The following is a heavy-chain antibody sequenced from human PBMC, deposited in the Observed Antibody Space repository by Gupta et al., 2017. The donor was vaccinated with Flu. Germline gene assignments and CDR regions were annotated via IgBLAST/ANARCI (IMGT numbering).Heavy chain of an antibody. V-gene: IGHV1-46*03. Sequence: QVQLVQSGAEVKKPGASVKVSCKTSGFTITSYSMHWVRQAPGQGLEWMGLISPGGGSTTYAQKFQGRLTVTRDTPTSTVYMELSSLRSEDTAVYYCARGPPYYCSGGTCSYFEHWGQGTLVTASS. CDR1: GFTITSYS. J-gene: IGHJ1*01. CDR2: ISPGGGST. D-gene: IGHD2-15*01. CDR3: ARGPPYYCSGGTCSYFEH.